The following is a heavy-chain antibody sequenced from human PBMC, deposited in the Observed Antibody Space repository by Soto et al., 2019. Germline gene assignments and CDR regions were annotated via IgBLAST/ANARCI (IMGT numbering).Heavy chain of an antibody. CDR1: GYTFTSYY. D-gene: IGHD4-17*01. V-gene: IGHV1-18*04. CDR2: INAYDGNT. J-gene: IGHJ4*02. CDR3: ARALKSTVTTADY. Sequence: ASVKVSCKASGYTFTSYYMHWVRQAPGQGLEWMGMINAYDGNTNYAQKLQGRVTMTTDTSTSTAYMELRSLRSDDTAVYYCARALKSTVTTADYWGQGTLVTVSS.